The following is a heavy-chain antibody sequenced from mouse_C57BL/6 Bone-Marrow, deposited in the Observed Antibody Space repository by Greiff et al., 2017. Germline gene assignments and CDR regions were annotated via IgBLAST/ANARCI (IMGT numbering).Heavy chain of an antibody. CDR2: IWRGGST. Sequence: QVQLQQSGPGLVQPSQSLSITCTVSGFSLTRYGVNWVRQSPGKGLEWLGVIWRGGSTDYNAAFMSRLSITKDNTKSQVFFRMNSLQADDTAIYYSTKNPYDAMDYWGQGTSVTVSS. V-gene: IGHV2-5*01. CDR1: GFSLTRYG. J-gene: IGHJ4*01. CDR3: TKNPYDAMDY.